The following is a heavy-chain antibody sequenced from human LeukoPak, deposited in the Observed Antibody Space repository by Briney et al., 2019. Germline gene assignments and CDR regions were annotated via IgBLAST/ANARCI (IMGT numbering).Heavy chain of an antibody. CDR2: IYSGGNK. J-gene: IGHJ6*02. Sequence: GGSLRLSCAASESVSNDYMSWVRQVPGKGLEWVSIIYSGGNKYYADSVKGRFTISRDNSKNMVYLQMNSLRAEDTAVYYCARVGSYYDMDVWGQGTTVTVSS. CDR3: ARVGSYYDMDV. D-gene: IGHD3-10*01. CDR1: ESVSNDY. V-gene: IGHV3-53*01.